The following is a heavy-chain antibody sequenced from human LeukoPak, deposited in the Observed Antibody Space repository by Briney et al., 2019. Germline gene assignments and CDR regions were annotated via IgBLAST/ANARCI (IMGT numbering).Heavy chain of an antibody. CDR3: AKERSGGWPFDY. D-gene: IGHD6-19*01. J-gene: IGHJ4*01. Sequence: PGGSLRLSCAASGLTFSSYEMNWVRQAPGKGLEWVSGISRSGDKTFYADSVKGLFTISRDNSKSTLYLQMNSLRAEDTAIYYCAKERSGGWPFDYWGHGTLVTVSS. CDR1: GLTFSSYE. V-gene: IGHV3-23*01. CDR2: ISRSGDKT.